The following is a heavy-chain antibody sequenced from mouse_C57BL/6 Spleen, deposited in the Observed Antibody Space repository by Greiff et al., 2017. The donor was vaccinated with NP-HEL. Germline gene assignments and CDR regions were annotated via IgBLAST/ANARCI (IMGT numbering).Heavy chain of an antibody. J-gene: IGHJ3*01. Sequence: EVKLQQSGAELVRPGASVKLSCTASGFNIKDDYMHWVKQRPEQGLEWIGWIDPENGDTEYASKFQGKATITADTSSNTAYLQLSSLTSEDTAVYYCTTHYDYDPFAYWGQGTLVTVSA. V-gene: IGHV14-4*01. CDR2: IDPENGDT. CDR1: GFNIKDDY. CDR3: TTHYDYDPFAY. D-gene: IGHD2-4*01.